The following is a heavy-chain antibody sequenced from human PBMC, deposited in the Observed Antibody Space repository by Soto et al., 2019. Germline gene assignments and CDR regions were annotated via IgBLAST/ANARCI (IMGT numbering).Heavy chain of an antibody. V-gene: IGHV1-69*13. J-gene: IGHJ4*02. CDR1: GGTFSSYA. D-gene: IGHD4-17*01. CDR3: ASTAPYGGNPYFDY. Sequence: GASVKVSCKASGGTFSSYAISWVRQAPGQGLERMGGIIPIFGTANYAQKFQGRVTITADESTSTAYMELSSLRSEDTAVYYCASTAPYGGNPYFDYWGQGTLVTVSS. CDR2: IIPIFGTA.